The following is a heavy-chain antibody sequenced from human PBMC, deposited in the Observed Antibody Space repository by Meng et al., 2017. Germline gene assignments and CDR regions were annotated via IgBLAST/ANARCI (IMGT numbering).Heavy chain of an antibody. D-gene: IGHD5-18*01. CDR1: GFTFSGSP. Sequence: GESLKISCAASGFTFSGSPMHWVRQASGKGLECVARIRTKGDNYATTYAASVKGRFTISRDDSKNTAYLQVDSLKTEDTAVYYCTRAFRYGHDYWGQGALVTVSS. CDR2: IRTKGDNYAT. J-gene: IGHJ4*02. CDR3: TRAFRYGHDY. V-gene: IGHV3-73*01.